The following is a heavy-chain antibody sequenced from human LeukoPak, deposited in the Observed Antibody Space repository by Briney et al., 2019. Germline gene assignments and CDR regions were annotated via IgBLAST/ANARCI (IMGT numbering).Heavy chain of an antibody. CDR2: ISYDGSNK. J-gene: IGHJ6*03. Sequence: GRSLRLSCAASGFTFSSYAMHWVRQAPGKGLEWVAVISYDGSNKYYADYVKGRFTISRDNSKNTLYLQMNSLRAEDTAVYYCARDTAAIGYYYYYMDVWGKGTTVTVSS. CDR1: GFTFSSYA. D-gene: IGHD2-2*01. V-gene: IGHV3-30*01. CDR3: ARDTAAIGYYYYYMDV.